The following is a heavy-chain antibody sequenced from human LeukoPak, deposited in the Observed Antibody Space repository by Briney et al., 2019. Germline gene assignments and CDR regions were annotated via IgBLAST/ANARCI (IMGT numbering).Heavy chain of an antibody. D-gene: IGHD3-22*01. J-gene: IGHJ5*02. CDR1: GFTFSSYA. CDR3: ARATYYYDGSIYSNRFDP. CDR2: ISGSGGST. Sequence: GGSLRLSCAASGFTFSSYAMSWVRQAPGKGLEWVSAISGSGGSTYYADSVKGRFSISRDNSKNTLYLQMNSQRAEDTAVYYCARATYYYDGSIYSNRFDPWGQGTLVTVSS. V-gene: IGHV3-23*01.